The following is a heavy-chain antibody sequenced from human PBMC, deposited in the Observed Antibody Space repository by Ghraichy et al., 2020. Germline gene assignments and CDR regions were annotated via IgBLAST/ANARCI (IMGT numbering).Heavy chain of an antibody. CDR1: GGSFSGYY. Sequence: SETLSLTCAVYGGSFSGYYWSWIRQPPGKGLEWIGEINHSGSTNYNPSLKSRVTISVDTSKNQFSLKLSSVTAADTAVYYCARGPIDGYNYRGQGTLVTVSS. J-gene: IGHJ4*02. CDR2: INHSGST. V-gene: IGHV4-34*01. CDR3: ARGPIDGYNY. D-gene: IGHD5-24*01.